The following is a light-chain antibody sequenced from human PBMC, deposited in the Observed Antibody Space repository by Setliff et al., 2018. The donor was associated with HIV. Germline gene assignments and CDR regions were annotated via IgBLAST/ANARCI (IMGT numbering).Light chain of an antibody. V-gene: IGLV2-11*01. CDR2: DFN. J-gene: IGLJ1*01. CDR1: SSDVGGYNY. Sequence: QSALTQPRSVSGSPGQSVTISCTGTSSDVGGYNYGSWYQQHPGKAPKLIIYDFNKRPSGVPDRFSGSKSGKMASLTISGLQAEDEADYYCCSYAGSSYVFGTGTKVTVL. CDR3: CSYAGSSYV.